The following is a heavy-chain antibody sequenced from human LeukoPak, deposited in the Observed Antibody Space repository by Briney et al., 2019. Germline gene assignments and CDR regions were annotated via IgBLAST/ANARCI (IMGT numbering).Heavy chain of an antibody. CDR3: TTGEKIVGAQAY. D-gene: IGHD1-26*01. CDR1: GFTFSNAW. Sequence: GGSLRLSCAASGFTFSNAWMSWVRQAPGKGLEWVGRIKSKTDGGTTDYAAPVKGRFTISRDDSKNTLYLQMNSLKTEDTAVYYCTTGEKIVGAQAYWGQGTLVTVSS. J-gene: IGHJ4*02. CDR2: IKSKTDGGTT. V-gene: IGHV3-15*01.